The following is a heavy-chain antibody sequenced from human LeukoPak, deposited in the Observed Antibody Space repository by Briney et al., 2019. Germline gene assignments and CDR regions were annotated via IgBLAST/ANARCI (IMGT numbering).Heavy chain of an antibody. CDR3: ARLKDDVTKLDY. CDR1: GFTFSTYW. V-gene: IGHV3-7*01. J-gene: IGHJ4*02. Sequence: GGSLRLSCAASGFTFSTYWMSWVRQAPGKGLEWVANINQDGSQKRYVDSVQGRFTISRDNTKNSLFLQMNSLRTEDTAVYYCARLKDDVTKLDYWGQGTLVTVSS. CDR2: INQDGSQK. D-gene: IGHD2-8*01.